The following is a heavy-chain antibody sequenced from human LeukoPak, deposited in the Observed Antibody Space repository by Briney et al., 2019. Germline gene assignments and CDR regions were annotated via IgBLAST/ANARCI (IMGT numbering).Heavy chain of an antibody. J-gene: IGHJ4*02. Sequence: SDTLSLTCTVSGDSISTNNYYWTRIRQPPGEGLEWIGTNYYSVTTYYNPSLKSRVTISVDTSRNQFSLRLSSVTAADTAVYYCARRRGIGLYYFDYWGQGALVTVSS. V-gene: IGHV4-39*01. CDR3: ARRRGIGLYYFDY. CDR2: NYYSVTT. CDR1: GDSISTNNYY. D-gene: IGHD6-19*01.